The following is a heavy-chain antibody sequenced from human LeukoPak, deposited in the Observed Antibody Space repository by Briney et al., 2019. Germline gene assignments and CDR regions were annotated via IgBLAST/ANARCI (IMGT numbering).Heavy chain of an antibody. J-gene: IGHJ3*01. CDR2: ISSISTII. CDR3: ARDSTYYYDF. Sequence: QPGWSLRLSCAASGFTFSSFGMNWVRQAPGKGLEWVSYISSISTIIYYAGSVKGRFTISRDNAKNSLYLQMNSLRDEDTAVYYCARDSTYYYDFWGQGTMVTVSS. D-gene: IGHD3-10*01. CDR1: GFTFSSFG. V-gene: IGHV3-48*02.